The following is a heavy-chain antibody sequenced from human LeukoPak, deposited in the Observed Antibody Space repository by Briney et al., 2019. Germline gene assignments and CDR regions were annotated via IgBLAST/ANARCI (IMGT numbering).Heavy chain of an antibody. CDR1: GFTFGSYW. J-gene: IGHJ6*03. Sequence: GGALRLSCAASGFTFGSYWMSWVRQAPGKGREWVANIKQDGSEKYYVASVKGRFTISRDNAKNSLYLQMNSLRAEDTPVYYCARGGGYYYYYMDVWGKGTTVTVSS. CDR3: ARGGGYYYYYMDV. V-gene: IGHV3-7*01. D-gene: IGHD3-10*01. CDR2: IKQDGSEK.